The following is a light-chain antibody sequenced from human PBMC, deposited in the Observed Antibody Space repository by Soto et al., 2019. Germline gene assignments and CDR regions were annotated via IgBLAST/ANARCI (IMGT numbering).Light chain of an antibody. CDR2: ENY. Sequence: QSVLTQPPSVSAAPGQKVTISCSGSYSNIENDYVSWYQQLPGTAPKLLIYENYKRPSGIPDRFSGSKSGTSATLGITGLQTGDEADYYCGTWDSSLSAGVFGGGTQLTVL. V-gene: IGLV1-51*02. J-gene: IGLJ3*02. CDR1: YSNIENDY. CDR3: GTWDSSLSAGV.